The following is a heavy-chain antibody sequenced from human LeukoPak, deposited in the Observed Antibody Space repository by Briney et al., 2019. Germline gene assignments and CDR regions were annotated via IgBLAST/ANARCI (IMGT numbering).Heavy chain of an antibody. V-gene: IGHV1-18*01. J-gene: IGHJ3*02. D-gene: IGHD2-2*01. CDR1: GYTFTSYG. CDR2: ISAYNGST. CDR3: ARDLLVVVPAAISGSNI. Sequence: ASVKVSCKASGYTFTSYGISWVRQAPGQGLEWMGWISAYNGSTNYAQKLQGRVTMTTDTSTSTAYMELRSLRSDDTAVYYCARDLLVVVPAAISGSNIWGQGTMVTVSS.